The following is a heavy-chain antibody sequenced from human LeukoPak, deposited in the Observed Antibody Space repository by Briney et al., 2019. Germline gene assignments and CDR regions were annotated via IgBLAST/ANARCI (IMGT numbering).Heavy chain of an antibody. CDR3: AREGDFWSGYPSGPFDY. J-gene: IGHJ4*02. CDR1: GGSMNSYY. V-gene: IGHV4-4*07. D-gene: IGHD3-3*01. CDR2: IYTSGST. Sequence: PSETLSLTCTVSGGSMNSYYWSWIRQPAGKGLEWIGRIYTSGSTNYNPSLKSRVTMSVDTSKNQFSLKLSSVTAADTAVYYCAREGDFWSGYPSGPFDYWGQGTLVTVSS.